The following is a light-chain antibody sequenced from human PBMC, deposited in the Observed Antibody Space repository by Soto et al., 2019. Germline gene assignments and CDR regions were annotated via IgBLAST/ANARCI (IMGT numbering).Light chain of an antibody. J-gene: IGKJ4*01. CDR3: QPYNNRQPLA. CDR1: QSVGSK. V-gene: IGKV3-15*01. CDR2: GAS. Sequence: EIVMQQSPATLSVSPGERATISCRASQSVGSKLAWYQHKPGQAPRLLIYGASTRATGIPPSFSGSGSGTEFTLAISTLQSEDFAVDWCQPYNNRQPLAFSGGTKVE.